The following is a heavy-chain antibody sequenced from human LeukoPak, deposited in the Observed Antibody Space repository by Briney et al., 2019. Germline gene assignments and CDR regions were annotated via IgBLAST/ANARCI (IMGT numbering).Heavy chain of an antibody. V-gene: IGHV1-18*04. CDR2: ISAYNGNT. CDR3: ATRTGYSSSWRAFDI. Sequence: ASVKLSCTASGYTFTSYGISWVRQAPGQGLEWMGWISAYNGNTNYAQKLQGRVTMTTDTSTSTAYMELRCLRSDDTAVYYCATRTGYSSSWRAFDIWGQGTMVTVSS. D-gene: IGHD6-13*01. J-gene: IGHJ3*02. CDR1: GYTFTSYG.